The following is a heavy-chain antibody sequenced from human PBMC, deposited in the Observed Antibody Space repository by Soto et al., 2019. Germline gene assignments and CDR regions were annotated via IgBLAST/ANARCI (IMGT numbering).Heavy chain of an antibody. D-gene: IGHD4-17*01. Sequence: PSETLSLTCTVSGGSISSSSYYWGWIRQPPGKGLEWIGSIYYSGSTYYNPSLKSRVTISVVTSKNQFSLKLSSVTAADTAVYYCARRVTVTYYFDVWAQGTLVPVSS. J-gene: IGHJ4*02. CDR3: ARRVTVTYYFDV. CDR2: IYYSGST. V-gene: IGHV4-39*07. CDR1: GGSISSSSYY.